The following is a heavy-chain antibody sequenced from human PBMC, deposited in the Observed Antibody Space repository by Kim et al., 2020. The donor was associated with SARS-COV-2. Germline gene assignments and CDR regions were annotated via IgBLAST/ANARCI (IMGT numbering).Heavy chain of an antibody. CDR2: ISWNSGSI. CDR1: GFTFDDYA. V-gene: IGHV3-9*01. D-gene: IGHD3-10*01. CDR3: AKDKFGGSGSEGMDV. J-gene: IGHJ6*02. Sequence: GGSLRLSCAASGFTFDDYAMHWVRQAPGKGLEWVSGISWNSGSIGYADSVKGRFTISRDNAKNSLYLQMNSLRAEDTALYYCAKDKFGGSGSEGMDVWGQGTTVTVSS.